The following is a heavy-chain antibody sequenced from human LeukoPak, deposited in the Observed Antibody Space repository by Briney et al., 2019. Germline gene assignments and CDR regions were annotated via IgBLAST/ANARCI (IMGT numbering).Heavy chain of an antibody. J-gene: IGHJ6*03. D-gene: IGHD1-7*01. CDR1: GFIFSNFA. CDR3: AREEQELVRDYYYYMDV. Sequence: GRSLRLSCVGSGFIFSNFAMHWVRQAPGKGLEWVALISYDGKSKYYADSMKGRFIISRDNSMNTLFLQMSGLRVEDTAVYYCAREEQELVRDYYYYMDVWGKGTTVTVSS. CDR2: ISYDGKSK. V-gene: IGHV3-30*15.